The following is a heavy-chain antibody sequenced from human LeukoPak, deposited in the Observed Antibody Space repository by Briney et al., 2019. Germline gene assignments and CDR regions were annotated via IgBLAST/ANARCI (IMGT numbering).Heavy chain of an antibody. CDR2: IIPVFGTT. CDR1: GGTFSTYS. CDR3: ARGKDTVTATYLDH. Sequence: ASVRVSCKASGGTFSTYSINWVRQAPGQGLEWIGGIIPVFGTTNYIQKFQGRVTITTDESTGTAYMELRGLRSEATAVYYCARGKDTVTATYLDHWGQGTLVTVSS. D-gene: IGHD2-21*02. J-gene: IGHJ4*02. V-gene: IGHV1-69*05.